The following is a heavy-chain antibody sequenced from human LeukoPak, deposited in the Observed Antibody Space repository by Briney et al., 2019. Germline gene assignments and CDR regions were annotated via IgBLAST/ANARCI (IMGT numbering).Heavy chain of an antibody. V-gene: IGHV3-23*01. Sequence: GGSLRLSCAASGFTFNYYGLSWVRQAPGKGLEWVSGFGHNGGITYSDSVKGRFTISRDNSKNTLFLQMNSLRADDTAVYFCAKQAGWGGYFSFLPFDFWGRGTLVTVSS. CDR3: AKQAGWGGYFSFLPFDF. CDR2: FGHNGGIT. J-gene: IGHJ4*02. CDR1: GFTFNYYG. D-gene: IGHD3-3*01.